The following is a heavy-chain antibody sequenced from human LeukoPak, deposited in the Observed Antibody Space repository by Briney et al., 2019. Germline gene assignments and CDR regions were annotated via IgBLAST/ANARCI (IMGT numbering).Heavy chain of an antibody. Sequence: PGESLKISCKGSGYRFTSYWIGWVRPMPGKGLEGMGIIYPGDSGTRYSPSFQGPVTISADKSISTAYLQWSSLKASDTAMYYCARRSDSSGWQSFDYWGQGTLVTVSS. D-gene: IGHD6-19*01. V-gene: IGHV5-51*01. J-gene: IGHJ4*02. CDR2: IYPGDSGT. CDR1: GYRFTSYW. CDR3: ARRSDSSGWQSFDY.